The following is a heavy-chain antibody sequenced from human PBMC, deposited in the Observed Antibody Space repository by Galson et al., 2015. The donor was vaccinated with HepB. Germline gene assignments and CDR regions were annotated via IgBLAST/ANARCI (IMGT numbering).Heavy chain of an antibody. CDR2: ISSSSSYT. J-gene: IGHJ3*02. V-gene: IGHV3-11*06. D-gene: IGHD6-13*01. CDR1: GFTFSDYY. Sequence: SLRLSCAASGFTFSDYYMSWIRQAPGKGLEWVSYISSSSSYTNYADSVKGRFTISRDNAKNSLYLQVNSLRAEDTAVYYCARDYRGVYAFDIWGQGTMVTVSS. CDR3: ARDYRGVYAFDI.